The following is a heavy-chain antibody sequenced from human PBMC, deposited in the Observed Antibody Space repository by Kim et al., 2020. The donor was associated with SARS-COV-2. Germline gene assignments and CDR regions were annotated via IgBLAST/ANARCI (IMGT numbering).Heavy chain of an antibody. D-gene: IGHD2-15*01. CDR1: GYTFTSYV. Sequence: ASVKVSCKASGYTFTSYVMHWVRQAPGQRLEWMGWINAGNGNTKYSQKFQGRVTITRDTSASTAYMELSSLRSEDTAVYYCARDRGVVAAIRGFDYWGQGTLVTVSS. CDR3: ARDRGVVAAIRGFDY. CDR2: INAGNGNT. V-gene: IGHV1-3*01. J-gene: IGHJ4*02.